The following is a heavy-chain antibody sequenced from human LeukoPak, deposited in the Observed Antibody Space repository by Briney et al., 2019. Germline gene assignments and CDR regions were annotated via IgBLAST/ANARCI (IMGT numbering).Heavy chain of an antibody. CDR3: AKDERNWNYNLASQTYD. CDR2: IRYDGSNK. V-gene: IGHV3-30*02. J-gene: IGHJ4*02. D-gene: IGHD1-7*01. CDR1: GFTFSSYG. Sequence: GGSLRLSCAASGFTFSSYGMHWVRQAPGKGLEWVAFIRYDGSNKYYADSVKGRFTVSRDNSKNTLYLQMSSLRAEDTAVFYCAKDERNWNYNLASQTYDWGQGTLVTVSS.